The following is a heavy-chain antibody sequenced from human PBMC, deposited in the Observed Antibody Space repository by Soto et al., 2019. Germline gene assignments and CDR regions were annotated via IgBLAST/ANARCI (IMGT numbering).Heavy chain of an antibody. CDR3: ATDTEVTTDGMDV. D-gene: IGHD2-21*02. CDR1: GYTLTELS. J-gene: IGHJ6*02. V-gene: IGHV1-24*01. Sequence: ASVKVSCKVSGYTLTELSMHWVRQSPGKGLEWMGGFDPEDGETIYAQKFQGRVTMTEDTSTDTAYLDLSSLRSEDTAVYYCATDTEVTTDGMDVWGQGTTVTVSS. CDR2: FDPEDGET.